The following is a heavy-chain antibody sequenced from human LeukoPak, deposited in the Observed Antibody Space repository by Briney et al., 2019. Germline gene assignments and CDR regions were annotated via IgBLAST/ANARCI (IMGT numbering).Heavy chain of an antibody. Sequence: PGGSLRLSCAASGFTFSSHAMSWVRQAPGKGLEWVSAISGSGGSTYYADSVKGRFTISRDNSKNTLSLQMNSLRAEDTAVYYCAKDVDILPLYYFDYWGQGTLVTVSS. CDR2: ISGSGGST. J-gene: IGHJ4*02. D-gene: IGHD5-12*01. CDR3: AKDVDILPLYYFDY. CDR1: GFTFSSHA. V-gene: IGHV3-23*01.